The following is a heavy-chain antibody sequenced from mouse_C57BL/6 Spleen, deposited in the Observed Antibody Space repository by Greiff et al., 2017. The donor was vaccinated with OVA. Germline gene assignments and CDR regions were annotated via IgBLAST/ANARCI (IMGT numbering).Heavy chain of an antibody. J-gene: IGHJ4*01. CDR3: ARPVVAYYYAMDY. D-gene: IGHD1-1*01. CDR1: GYTFTSYW. CDR2: IYPGSGST. V-gene: IGHV1-55*01. Sequence: QVQLQQPGAELVKPGASVKMSCKASGYTFTSYWITWVKQRPGQGLEWIGDIYPGSGSTNYNEKFKSKATLTVDTSSSTAYMQLSSLTSEDSAVYYGARPVVAYYYAMDYWGQGTSVTVSS.